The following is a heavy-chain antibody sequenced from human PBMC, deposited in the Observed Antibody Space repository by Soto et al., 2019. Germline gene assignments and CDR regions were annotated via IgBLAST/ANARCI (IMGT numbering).Heavy chain of an antibody. J-gene: IGHJ4*02. D-gene: IGHD2-2*01. Sequence: EVQLVESGGGLVKPGGSLRLSCAASGFTFSSYSMNWVRQAPGKGLEWVSSISSSSSYIYYADSVKGRFTISRDNAKNSLELQKNSLRAEDTAVYYCAAQAGYCSSTSWQRDYWGQGTLVTVSS. CDR2: ISSSSSYI. CDR1: GFTFSSYS. CDR3: AAQAGYCSSTSWQRDY. V-gene: IGHV3-21*01.